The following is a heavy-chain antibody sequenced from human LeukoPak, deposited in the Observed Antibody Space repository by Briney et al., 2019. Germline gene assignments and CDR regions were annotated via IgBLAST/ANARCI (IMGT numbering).Heavy chain of an antibody. J-gene: IGHJ5*02. CDR3: ARENYDSSGYNNWFDP. Sequence: SETLSHTCTVSGGSISSYYWNWIRQPPGKGLEWIGYIYYSGSTNYNPSLKSRVTISVDMSKNQFSLKLSSVTAADTAVYYCARENYDSSGYNNWFDPWGQGTLVTVSS. V-gene: IGHV4-59*01. CDR1: GGSISSYY. CDR2: IYYSGST. D-gene: IGHD3-22*01.